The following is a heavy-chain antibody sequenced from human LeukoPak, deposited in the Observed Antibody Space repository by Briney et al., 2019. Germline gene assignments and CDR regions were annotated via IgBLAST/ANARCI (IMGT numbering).Heavy chain of an antibody. D-gene: IGHD2-21*02. CDR3: ARDFGGDCYPNDAFDI. CDR1: GGSISSYY. CDR2: IYYSGST. J-gene: IGHJ3*02. V-gene: IGHV4-59*01. Sequence: SETLSLTCTVSGGSISSYYWSWIRQPPGKGLEWIGYIYYSGSTNYNPSLKSRVTISVDTSKNQFSLKLSSVTAADTAVYYCARDFGGDCYPNDAFDIWGQGTMVTVSS.